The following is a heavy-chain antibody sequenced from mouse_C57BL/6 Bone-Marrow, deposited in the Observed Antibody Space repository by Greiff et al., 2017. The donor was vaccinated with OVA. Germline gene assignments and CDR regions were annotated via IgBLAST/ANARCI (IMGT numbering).Heavy chain of an antibody. CDR2: ISDGGSYT. J-gene: IGHJ3*01. Sequence: EVQLQESGGGLVKPGGSLKLSCAASGFTFSSYAMSWVRQTPEKRLEWVATISDGGSYTYYPDNVKGRFTISRDNAKNNLYLQMSHLKSEDTAMYYCARAFYYGSSYVAYWGQGTLVTVSA. V-gene: IGHV5-4*01. CDR1: GFTFSSYA. CDR3: ARAFYYGSSYVAY. D-gene: IGHD1-1*01.